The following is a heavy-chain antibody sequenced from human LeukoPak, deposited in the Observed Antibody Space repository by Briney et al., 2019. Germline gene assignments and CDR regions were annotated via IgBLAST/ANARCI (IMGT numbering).Heavy chain of an antibody. CDR1: GFTFSNYW. Sequence: PGGSLRLSCAASGFTFSNYWMTWVRQAPGKGLEWVANIKQDGSDKYYVDSVKGRFTISRDNAKNSLYLQMNSLRAEDTAVYYCARSPSGYGKNGYGMDVWGQGTTVTVSS. D-gene: IGHD5-12*01. CDR2: IKQDGSDK. V-gene: IGHV3-7*01. J-gene: IGHJ6*02. CDR3: ARSPSGYGKNGYGMDV.